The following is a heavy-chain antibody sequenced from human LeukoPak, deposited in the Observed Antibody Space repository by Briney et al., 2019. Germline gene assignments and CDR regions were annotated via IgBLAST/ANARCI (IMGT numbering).Heavy chain of an antibody. Sequence: ASVKVSCKASGYTFTGYYMHWVRQAPGQGLEWMGWINPNSGGTNYAQKFQGRVTITRNTSISTAYMELSSLRSEDTAVYYCARVHMSVTIFGVVIRGRFDPWGQGTLVTVSS. V-gene: IGHV1-2*02. CDR2: INPNSGGT. CDR3: ARVHMSVTIFGVVIRGRFDP. D-gene: IGHD3-3*01. CDR1: GYTFTGYY. J-gene: IGHJ5*02.